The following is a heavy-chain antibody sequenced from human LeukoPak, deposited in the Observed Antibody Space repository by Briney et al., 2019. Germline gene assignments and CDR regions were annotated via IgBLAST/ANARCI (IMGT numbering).Heavy chain of an antibody. CDR3: VRDAAYSAFNM. Sequence: GGSLRLSCAASGFTFSSYGMHWVRQAPGKGLEWVAVIWYDGSNKYYADSVKGRFTISRDNSKNTLYLQMNSLRAEDTAVYYCVRDAAYSAFNMWGQGTMVTVSS. CDR2: IWYDGSNK. J-gene: IGHJ3*02. D-gene: IGHD4-11*01. V-gene: IGHV3-33*01. CDR1: GFTFSSYG.